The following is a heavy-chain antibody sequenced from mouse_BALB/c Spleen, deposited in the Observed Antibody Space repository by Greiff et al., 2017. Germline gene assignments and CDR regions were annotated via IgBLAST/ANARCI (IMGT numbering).Heavy chain of an antibody. J-gene: IGHJ3*01. Sequence: QVQLQQSGAELVKPGASVKLSCKTSGYTFTSYWIQWVKQRPGQGLGWIGEIFPGTGTTYYNEKFKGKATLTIDTSSSTAYMQLSSLTSEDSAVYFCARLSSGYDWGQGTLVTVSA. D-gene: IGHD3-1*01. CDR1: GYTFTSYW. CDR3: ARLSSGYD. V-gene: IGHV1S132*01. CDR2: IFPGTGTT.